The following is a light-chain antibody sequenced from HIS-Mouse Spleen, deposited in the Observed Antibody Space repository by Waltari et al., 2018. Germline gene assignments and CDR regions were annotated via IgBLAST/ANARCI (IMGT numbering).Light chain of an antibody. CDR3: SSYTSSSTLV. CDR1: TSDVGGYND. Sequence: QSALTQPSSVSGSPGQSITISCPGTTSDVGGYNDFPWSQQHPGKAPKLMIYEVSNRPSGVSNRFSGSKSGNTASLTISGLQAEDEADYYCSSYTSSSTLVFGGGTKLTVL. CDR2: EVS. V-gene: IGLV2-14*01. J-gene: IGLJ2*01.